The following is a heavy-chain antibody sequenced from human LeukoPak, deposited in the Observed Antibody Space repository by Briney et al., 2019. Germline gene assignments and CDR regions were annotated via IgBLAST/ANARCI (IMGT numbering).Heavy chain of an antibody. CDR1: GFTFSNYA. Sequence: GGSLRLSCVASGFTFSNYAMSWVRQAPGKRLEWVSAVTGRGGSTYYADSVKGRFTISRDNSRNTLFLQMNSLRAEQTAIYYCAKWGDFDILTGYYVSDFWGQGTLVTVSS. CDR3: AKWGDFDILTGYYVSDF. V-gene: IGHV3-23*01. J-gene: IGHJ4*02. CDR2: VTGRGGST. D-gene: IGHD3-9*01.